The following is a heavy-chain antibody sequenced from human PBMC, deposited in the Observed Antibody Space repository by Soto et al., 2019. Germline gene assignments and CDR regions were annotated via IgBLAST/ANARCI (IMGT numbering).Heavy chain of an antibody. CDR3: ARSSPYHCSSTICYDYYGMDV. CDR1: GDTFSSYA. J-gene: IGHJ6*02. CDR2: IIPIFGKA. V-gene: IGHV1-69*13. D-gene: IGHD2-2*01. Sequence: SVKVSCKVSGDTFSSYAISWVRQAPGQGLEWMGGIIPIFGKANYAQPFQGRVTMTADESTSTAYMELSSLRSEDTAVYYCARSSPYHCSSTICYDYYGMDVWGQGTTVTVSS.